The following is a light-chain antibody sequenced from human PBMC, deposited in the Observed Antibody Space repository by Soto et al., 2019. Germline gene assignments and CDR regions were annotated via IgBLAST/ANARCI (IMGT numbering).Light chain of an antibody. CDR1: ISDVGHFDV. J-gene: IGLJ1*01. CDR2: EGS. V-gene: IGLV2-23*01. CDR3: CAYVGARTHV. Sequence: QSVLTQPASVAGSLGRSITISCTGTISDVGHFDVVSWFQQHPGQVPKLIIYEGSRRPSGVSSRFSGSKSGNTASLTISGLQAEDEADYYCCAYVGARTHVFGTGTKLTVL.